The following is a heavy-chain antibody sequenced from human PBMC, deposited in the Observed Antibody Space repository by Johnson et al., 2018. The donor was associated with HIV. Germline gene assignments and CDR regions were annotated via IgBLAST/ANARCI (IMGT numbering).Heavy chain of an antibody. D-gene: IGHD2-15*01. CDR1: GFTVSSNY. J-gene: IGHJ3*02. CDR2: IGTAGDT. Sequence: VQLVESGGGLVQPGGSLRLSCAASGFTVSSNYMSWVRQAPGKGLEWVSAIGTAGDTYYPGSVKGRFTISRENAKNSLYLQMNSLRAGDTAVYYCARGSGYCRGGSCKGAVAFDIWGQGTMVTVSS. CDR3: ARGSGYCRGGSCKGAVAFDI. V-gene: IGHV3-13*01.